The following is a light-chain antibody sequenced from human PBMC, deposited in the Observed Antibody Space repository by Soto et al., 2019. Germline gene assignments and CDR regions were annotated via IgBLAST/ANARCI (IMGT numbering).Light chain of an antibody. CDR2: GNS. J-gene: IGLJ2*01. Sequence: QAVVTQPPSVSGAPGQRVTISCTGSSSNIGAGYDVHWYQQLPGTAPKLLIYGNSNRPSGVPDPFSGSKSGTSASLAITGLQAGDEADYYCQSYDSRLSVVFGGGTEVAVL. V-gene: IGLV1-40*01. CDR3: QSYDSRLSVV. CDR1: SSNIGAGYD.